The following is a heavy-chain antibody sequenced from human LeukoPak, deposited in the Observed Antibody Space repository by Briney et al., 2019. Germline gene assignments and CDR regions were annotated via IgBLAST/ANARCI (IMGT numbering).Heavy chain of an antibody. J-gene: IGHJ3*02. D-gene: IGHD2-15*01. CDR2: IIPIFGTA. CDR1: GGTFSSYA. V-gene: IGHV1-69*05. Sequence: RASVKVSCKASGGTFSSYAISWVRQAPGQGLEWMGGIIPIFGTANYAQKFQGRVTITTDESTSTAYMELSSLRSEDTAVYYCARGQGYCSGGSCYSHGAFDIWGQGTMVTVSS. CDR3: ARGQGYCSGGSCYSHGAFDI.